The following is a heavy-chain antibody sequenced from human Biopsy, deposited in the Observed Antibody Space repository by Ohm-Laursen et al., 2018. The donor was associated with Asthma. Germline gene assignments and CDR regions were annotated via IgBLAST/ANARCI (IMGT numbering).Heavy chain of an antibody. CDR3: ARKSGSCISRTYYSLDF. CDR1: GGTFNTYV. V-gene: IGHV1-69*13. CDR2: INSVFGTT. D-gene: IGHD1-26*01. Sequence: SVKVSCKSLGGTFNTYVIGWVRQAPGQGLEWMGGINSVFGTTTYPQKFQDRVTITADDSTSTVYMELSSLRSEDTAVYYCARKSGSCISRTYYSLDFWGQGTLVTVSS. J-gene: IGHJ4*02.